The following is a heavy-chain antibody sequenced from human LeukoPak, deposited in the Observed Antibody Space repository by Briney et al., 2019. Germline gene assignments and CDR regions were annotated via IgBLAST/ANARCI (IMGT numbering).Heavy chain of an antibody. Sequence: PSETLSLTCAVYGGSFSGYYWSWIRQPPGKGLEWIGEINHSGSTNYNPSLKSRVTISVDTSKNQFSLKLSSVTAADTAVYYCARGRNYYDSSGYEGLFDYWGQGTLVTVSS. V-gene: IGHV4-34*01. CDR1: GGSFSGYY. CDR2: INHSGST. CDR3: ARGRNYYDSSGYEGLFDY. D-gene: IGHD3-22*01. J-gene: IGHJ4*02.